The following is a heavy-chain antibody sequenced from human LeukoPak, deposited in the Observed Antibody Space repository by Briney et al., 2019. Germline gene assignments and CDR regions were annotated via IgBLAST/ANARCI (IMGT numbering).Heavy chain of an antibody. CDR3: ARDQGRYYGSGTADPAFDI. CDR2: IIPIFGTA. D-gene: IGHD3-10*01. V-gene: IGHV1-69*05. J-gene: IGHJ3*02. CDR1: GGTFSSYT. Sequence: GSSVKVSCKTSGGTFSSYTISWVRQAPGQGLEWMGGIIPIFGTANYAQKLQGRVTMTTDTSTSTAYMELRSLRSDDTAVYYCARDQGRYYGSGTADPAFDIWGQGTMVTVSS.